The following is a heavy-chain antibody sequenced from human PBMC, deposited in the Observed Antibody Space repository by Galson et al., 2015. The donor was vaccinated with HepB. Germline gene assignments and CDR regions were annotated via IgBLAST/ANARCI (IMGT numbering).Heavy chain of an antibody. V-gene: IGHV1-69*13. CDR3: GRDRGRLHPGWAARFDY. J-gene: IGHJ4*02. CDR2: IIPIFGTA. Sequence: SVKVSCKASGGTFSSYAISWVRQAPGPGLEWMGGIIPIFGTANYAQKFQGRVTITADESTSTAYMELSSLRSEDTAVYYCGRDRGRLHPGWAARFDYWGQGTLVTVSS. D-gene: IGHD1-26*01. CDR1: GGTFSSYA.